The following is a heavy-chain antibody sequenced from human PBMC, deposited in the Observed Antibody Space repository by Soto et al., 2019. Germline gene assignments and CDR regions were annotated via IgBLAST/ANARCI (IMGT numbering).Heavy chain of an antibody. CDR1: GYTFTGYY. CDR3: APHSGIQIPAHNYYYYYGMDV. CDR2: INPNSGGT. Sequence: ASVKVSCKASGYTFTGYYMHWVRQAPGQGLEWMGWINPNSGGTNYAQKFQGRVTMTRDTSISTAYMELSRLRSDDTAVYYCAPHSGIQIPAHNYYYYYGMDVWGQGTRVTVSS. D-gene: IGHD5-18*01. J-gene: IGHJ6*02. V-gene: IGHV1-2*02.